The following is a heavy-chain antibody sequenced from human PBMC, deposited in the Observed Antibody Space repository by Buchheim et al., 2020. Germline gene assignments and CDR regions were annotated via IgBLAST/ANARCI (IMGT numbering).Heavy chain of an antibody. V-gene: IGHV3-21*01. J-gene: IGHJ6*02. Sequence: EVQLVESGGGLVKPGGSLRLSCAASGFTFRSYGMNWVRQAPGKGLEWVASISWSSSYTYYADSLKGRFTISRDIAQNSLYLQMNSLRAEDTAVYYCARDHCTNGVCSYYYYYGMDVWGQGTT. CDR3: ARDHCTNGVCSYYYYYGMDV. D-gene: IGHD2-8*01. CDR1: GFTFRSYG. CDR2: ISWSSSYT.